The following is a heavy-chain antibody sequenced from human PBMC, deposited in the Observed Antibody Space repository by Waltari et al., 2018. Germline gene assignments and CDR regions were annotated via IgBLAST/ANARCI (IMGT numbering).Heavy chain of an antibody. D-gene: IGHD6-6*01. CDR3: ARDGRPDYSIAARPVGYFDL. Sequence: QVQLVESGGGVVQPGRSLRLSCAASGFTFSSYAMHWVRQAPGKGLEGVAVISYDGSNKYYADSVKGRFTISRDNSKNTLYLQMNSLRAEDTAVYYCARDGRPDYSIAARPVGYFDLWGRGTLVTVSS. V-gene: IGHV3-30-3*01. J-gene: IGHJ2*01. CDR2: ISYDGSNK. CDR1: GFTFSSYA.